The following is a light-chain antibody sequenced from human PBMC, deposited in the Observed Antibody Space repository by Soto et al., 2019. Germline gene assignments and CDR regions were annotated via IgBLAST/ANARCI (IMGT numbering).Light chain of an antibody. CDR3: QQYNNWPIT. CDR2: GAS. V-gene: IGKV3-15*01. J-gene: IGKJ5*01. CDR1: QSVGSL. Sequence: EIVMTQSPATLSVSPGERATLSCRASQSVGSLLACYQQKPGQAPRLLIYGASTRATGISGRFSGSGSGTEFTLTISSLQSEDFGVYYCQQYNNWPITFGQGTRLETK.